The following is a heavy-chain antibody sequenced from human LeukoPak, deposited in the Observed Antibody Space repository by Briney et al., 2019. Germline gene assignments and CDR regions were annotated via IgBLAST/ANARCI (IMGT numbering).Heavy chain of an antibody. CDR2: IWYDGSNE. J-gene: IGHJ3*01. V-gene: IGHV3-33*01. CDR1: GFTFSSYG. D-gene: IGHD1-20*01. Sequence: PGRSLRLSCAASGFTFSSYGMHWVRQAPGKGLEWVAVIWYDGSNEYYAASVKGRFTISRDNSKNTLYLQMNSLRAEDTADYYCPREEHNWNPTAFDLWGQGTMVTVSS. CDR3: PREEHNWNPTAFDL.